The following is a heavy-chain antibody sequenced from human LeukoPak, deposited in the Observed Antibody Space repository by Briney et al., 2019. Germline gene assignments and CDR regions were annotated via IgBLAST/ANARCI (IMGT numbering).Heavy chain of an antibody. D-gene: IGHD6-6*01. J-gene: IGHJ4*02. V-gene: IGHV5-51*01. Sequence: GESLKISCKGSGYTFSNYWIAWVRQMPGKGLEWMGIIYPPDSDTRYSPSFQGQVTISVDKSISTAFLQWSTLKASVTAMYYCTRLYSSSSWGAFDYWGQGTLVTVSS. CDR2: IYPPDSDT. CDR1: GYTFSNYW. CDR3: TRLYSSSSWGAFDY.